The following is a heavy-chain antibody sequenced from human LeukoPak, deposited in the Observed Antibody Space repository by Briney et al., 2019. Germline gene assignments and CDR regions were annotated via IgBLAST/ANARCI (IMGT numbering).Heavy chain of an antibody. CDR3: ARDLFRVSDAFDI. V-gene: IGHV4-4*07. J-gene: IGHJ3*02. CDR2: IYTSGST. D-gene: IGHD3-10*01. Sequence: SSETPSLTCTVSGGSIRSCYWSWIRQPAGKGLEWIGRIYTSGSTNYNPSLKSRVTMSVDTSKNQFSLKLSSVTAADTAVYYCARDLFRVSDAFDIWGQGTMVTVSS. CDR1: GGSIRSCY.